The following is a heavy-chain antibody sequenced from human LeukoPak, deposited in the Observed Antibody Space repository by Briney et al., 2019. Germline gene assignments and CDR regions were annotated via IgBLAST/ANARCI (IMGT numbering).Heavy chain of an antibody. J-gene: IGHJ4*02. CDR3: ARDPGVYYYDSSGYCGVY. CDR2: INPNSGGT. V-gene: IGHV1-2*02. Sequence: ASVKVSCKASGYTFTGYYMHWVRQAPGQGLEWMGWINPNSGGTNYAQKFQGRVTMTRDTSISTAYMELSRLRSDDAAVYYCARDPGVYYYDSSGYCGVYWGQGTLVTVSS. CDR1: GYTFTGYY. D-gene: IGHD3-22*01.